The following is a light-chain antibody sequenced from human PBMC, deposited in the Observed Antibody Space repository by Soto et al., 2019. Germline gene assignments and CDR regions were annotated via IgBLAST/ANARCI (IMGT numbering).Light chain of an antibody. CDR1: SSDVGGYNY. J-gene: IGLJ2*01. CDR2: DVS. V-gene: IGLV2-14*01. CDR3: SSYTNSSHVV. Sequence: QSALTQPASVSGSPGQSITISCTGTSSDVGGYNYVSWYQQHPGKAPKLMIYDVSSRPSGVSNRFSGSKSGNTASLTISGRQAEDEGDYYCSSYTNSSHVVFGGGTKLTVL.